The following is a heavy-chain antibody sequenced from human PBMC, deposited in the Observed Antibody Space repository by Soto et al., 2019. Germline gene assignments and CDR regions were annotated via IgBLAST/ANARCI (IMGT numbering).Heavy chain of an antibody. CDR2: ISFDGNDK. Sequence: QVQLVESGGGVVQPGRSLRLSCAASGFTFNNYGMHWVRQAPGKGLEWVTTISFDGNDKYYADSVKGRVTISRDNSKNTLALQMNGLRVEDTAVYCCAKGSMSAHQFLDHGGQGTLVTVSS. D-gene: IGHD6-6*01. V-gene: IGHV3-30*18. J-gene: IGHJ4*02. CDR3: AKGSMSAHQFLDH. CDR1: GFTFNNYG.